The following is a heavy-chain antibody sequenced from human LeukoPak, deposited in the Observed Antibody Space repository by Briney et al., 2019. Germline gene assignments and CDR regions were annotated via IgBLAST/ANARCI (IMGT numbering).Heavy chain of an antibody. V-gene: IGHV1-46*03. J-gene: IGHJ4*02. D-gene: IGHD3-3*01. Sequence: ASVKVSCKASGYTFTSYGISLVRQAPGQGLEWMGIINPSGGSTSYAQKFQGRVTMTRDTSTSTVYMELSSLRSEDTAVYYCARGLRDYDFWSGYYFDYWGQGTLVTVSS. CDR2: INPSGGST. CDR3: ARGLRDYDFWSGYYFDY. CDR1: GYTFTSYG.